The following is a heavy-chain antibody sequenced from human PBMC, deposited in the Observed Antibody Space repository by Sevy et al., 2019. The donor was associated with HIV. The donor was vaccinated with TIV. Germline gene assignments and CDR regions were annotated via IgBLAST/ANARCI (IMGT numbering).Heavy chain of an antibody. CDR1: GFTFSRYL. D-gene: IGHD3-3*01. V-gene: IGHV3-74*01. Sequence: GGSLRLSCAASGFTFSRYLMHWVRQAPGKGLVWVSQIKHDGTSTTYADSVRGRFTISRDNAKNILYLEMKSLRAEDTAVYYCAREGVDFWSGPVDFYYGMDVWGPGATVTVSS. CDR3: AREGVDFWSGPVDFYYGMDV. J-gene: IGHJ6*02. CDR2: IKHDGTST.